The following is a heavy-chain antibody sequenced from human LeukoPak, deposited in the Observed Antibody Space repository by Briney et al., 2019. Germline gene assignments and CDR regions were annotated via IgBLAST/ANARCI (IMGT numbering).Heavy chain of an antibody. Sequence: GGSLRLSCAASRFTFSTYSINWVRQAPGMGLEWVSYISSSSTSIYYADSVKGRFTISRDNAKNSLYLQMNSLRDEDTAVYYCARGTKEGYSSSWFDYWGQGTLVTVSS. CDR1: RFTFSTYS. V-gene: IGHV3-48*02. J-gene: IGHJ4*02. CDR2: ISSSSTSI. D-gene: IGHD2-2*01. CDR3: ARGTKEGYSSSWFDY.